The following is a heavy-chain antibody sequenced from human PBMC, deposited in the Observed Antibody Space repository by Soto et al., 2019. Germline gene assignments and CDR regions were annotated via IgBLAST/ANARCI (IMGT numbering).Heavy chain of an antibody. CDR1: GFTFSSYA. D-gene: IGHD2-15*01. Sequence: PGGSLRLSCAASGFTFSSYAMSWGRQAPGKGLEWVSAISGSGGSTYYADSVKGRFTISRDNSKNTLYLQMNSLRAEDTAVYCCAKDGMGYCSGGSCYFVDYWGQGTLVTVSS. CDR3: AKDGMGYCSGGSCYFVDY. CDR2: ISGSGGST. J-gene: IGHJ4*02. V-gene: IGHV3-23*01.